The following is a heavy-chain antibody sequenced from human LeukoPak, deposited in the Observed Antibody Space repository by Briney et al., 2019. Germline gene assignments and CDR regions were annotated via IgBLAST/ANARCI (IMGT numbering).Heavy chain of an antibody. CDR1: GGSISSYY. J-gene: IGHJ4*02. CDR3: ASLICGGDCPI. V-gene: IGHV4-59*01. Sequence: SETLSLTCTVSGGSISSYYWSWIRQPPGKGLEWIGYIYYSGSTNYNPSLKSRVTISVDTSKNQFSLKLSSVTAAYTAVYYCASLICGGDCPIWGQGTLVTVPS. D-gene: IGHD2-21*01. CDR2: IYYSGST.